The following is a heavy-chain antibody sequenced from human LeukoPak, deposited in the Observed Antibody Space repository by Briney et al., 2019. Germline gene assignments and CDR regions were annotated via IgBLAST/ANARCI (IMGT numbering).Heavy chain of an antibody. CDR1: GGSTSSYY. V-gene: IGHV4-59*08. Sequence: SETLSLTCTVSGGSTSSYYWSWIRQPPGKGLEWIGYIYYTGSSNYNPSLKSRVTISIDTSKNQFSLKLNSVTAADTAVYYCARHTELSSYSWFDPWGQGTLVTVFS. D-gene: IGHD3-10*01. CDR3: ARHTELSSYSWFDP. J-gene: IGHJ5*02. CDR2: IYYTGSS.